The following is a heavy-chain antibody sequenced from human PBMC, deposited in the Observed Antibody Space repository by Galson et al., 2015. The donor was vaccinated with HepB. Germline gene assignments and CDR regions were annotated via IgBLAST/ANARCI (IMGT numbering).Heavy chain of an antibody. CDR2: ITSSGAET. CDR3: AKDGVMVAANPYHFHY. V-gene: IGHV3-23*01. D-gene: IGHD2-15*01. Sequence: SLRLSCAASGFTFTRYAMAWVRQAPGKGLEWASSITSSGAETYYTDSVKGRFTISRDNSKNILLLQLNSLRVEDTAVYYCAKDGVMVAANPYHFHYWGQGTLVTVSS. CDR1: GFTFTRYA. J-gene: IGHJ4*02.